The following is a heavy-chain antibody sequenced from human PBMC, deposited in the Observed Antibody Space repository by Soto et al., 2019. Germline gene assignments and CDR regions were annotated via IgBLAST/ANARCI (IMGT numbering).Heavy chain of an antibody. Sequence: QVQLQESGPGLVKPSETLSLTCTVSGGSISSYYWSWIRQPPGKGLEWIGYIYYSGSTNYNPSLTRRVTISVDTSKNQFSLKLSSVTAADTAVYYCARSGLTTVTPAEYFQHWGQGTLVTVSS. CDR2: IYYSGST. D-gene: IGHD4-17*01. J-gene: IGHJ1*01. CDR3: ARSGLTTVTPAEYFQH. CDR1: GGSISSYY. V-gene: IGHV4-59*01.